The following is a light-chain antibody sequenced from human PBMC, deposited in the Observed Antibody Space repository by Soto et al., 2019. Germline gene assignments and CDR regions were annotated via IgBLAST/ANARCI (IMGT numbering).Light chain of an antibody. CDR2: DVS. CDR3: SSFTTSTTFV. J-gene: IGLJ1*01. CDR1: TSDVGRYDY. Sequence: ALAQPASVSGSPGQSITISCTGTTSDVGRYDYVSWFQQHPGKAPKLIIYDVSHWPSGVSDRFSGSKSGNTASLTISGLQAEDEADYYCSSFTTSTTFVFGTGTKLTVL. V-gene: IGLV2-14*03.